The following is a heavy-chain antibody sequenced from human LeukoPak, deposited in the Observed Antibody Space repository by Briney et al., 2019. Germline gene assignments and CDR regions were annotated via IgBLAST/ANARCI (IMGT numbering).Heavy chain of an antibody. V-gene: IGHV3-23*01. D-gene: IGHD5-18*01. J-gene: IGHJ4*02. CDR1: GFTFSSYA. CDR3: AKGATAMEFFDC. Sequence: SGGSLRLSCAASGFTFSSYAMSWVRQAPGKGLEWVSGISGSGGSTFYADSLKGRFTISRDISKDTLYLQMNSLRAEDTAVYYCAKGATAMEFFDCWGQGTLVTVSS. CDR2: ISGSGGST.